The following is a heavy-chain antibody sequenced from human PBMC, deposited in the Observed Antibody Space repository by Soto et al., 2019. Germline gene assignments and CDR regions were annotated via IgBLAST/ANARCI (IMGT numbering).Heavy chain of an antibody. V-gene: IGHV3-7*01. Sequence: PGGSLRLSCAASGFTFSSYWMSWVRQAPGKGLEWVANIKQDGSEKFYVDSVKGRFTISRDNAKNTLYLQMNSLRAEDTAVYYCARSVRSGTYPYYYYAMDVWGQGTTVTVSS. CDR2: IKQDGSEK. CDR3: ARSVRSGTYPYYYYAMDV. J-gene: IGHJ6*02. CDR1: GFTFSSYW. D-gene: IGHD3-10*01.